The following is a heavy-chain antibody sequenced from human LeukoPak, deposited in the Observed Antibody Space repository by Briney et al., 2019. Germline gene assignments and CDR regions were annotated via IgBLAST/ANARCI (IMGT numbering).Heavy chain of an antibody. CDR1: GGSFSGYY. D-gene: IGHD6-13*01. CDR2: INHSGST. J-gene: IGHJ4*02. CDR3: ASSGYSSSWYGNFDY. V-gene: IGHV4-34*01. Sequence: SETLSLTCAVYGGSFSGYYWSWIRQPPGKGPEWIGEINHSGSTNYNPSLKSRVTISVDTSKNQFSLKLSSVTAADTAVYYCASSGYSSSWYGNFDYWGQGTLVTVSS.